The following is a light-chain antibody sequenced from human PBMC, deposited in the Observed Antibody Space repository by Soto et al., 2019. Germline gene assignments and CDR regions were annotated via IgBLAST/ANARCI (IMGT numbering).Light chain of an antibody. J-gene: IGLJ1*01. CDR2: AVS. CDR3: NSYTSDSSYV. Sequence: QSALTQPASVSGSPGQSITISCTGTSSDVGLYDYVSWYQQHPGKAPQLMIYAVSNRPSGVSNRFSASKSGNTASLFISGLQAEDEADYYCNSYTSDSSYVFGSGTKVTVL. CDR1: SSDVGLYDY. V-gene: IGLV2-14*01.